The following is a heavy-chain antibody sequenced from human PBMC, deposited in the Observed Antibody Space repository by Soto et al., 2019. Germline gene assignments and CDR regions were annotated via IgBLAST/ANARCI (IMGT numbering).Heavy chain of an antibody. Sequence: PSQTLSLTCAISGDSVSSNSAAWNWIRQSPSRGLEWLGRTYYRSKWYNDYAVSVKSRITINPDTSKNQFSLQLNSVTPEDTAVYYCARGLIAARPSYYYYGMDVWGQGTTVTRLL. CDR2: TYYRSKWYN. CDR3: ARGLIAARPSYYYYGMDV. V-gene: IGHV6-1*01. J-gene: IGHJ6*02. D-gene: IGHD6-6*01. CDR1: GDSVSSNSAA.